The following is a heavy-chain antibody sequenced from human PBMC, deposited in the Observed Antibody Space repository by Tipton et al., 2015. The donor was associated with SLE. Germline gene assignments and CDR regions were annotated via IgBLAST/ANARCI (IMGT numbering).Heavy chain of an antibody. CDR3: AREAYGSFYFDF. V-gene: IGHV3-7*01. CDR2: IKPDGSVK. D-gene: IGHD2-21*01. CDR1: RFSLGIYW. J-gene: IGHJ4*02. Sequence: SLRLSCAASRFSLGIYWMSWVRQVPGKGLEWVANIKPDGSVKYYVDSVKGRFTISRDNGKNLLYLEMNSLRAEDTAVFFCAREAYGSFYFDFWGQGTLVTVS.